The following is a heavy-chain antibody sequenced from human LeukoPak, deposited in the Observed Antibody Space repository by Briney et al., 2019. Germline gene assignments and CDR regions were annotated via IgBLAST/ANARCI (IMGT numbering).Heavy chain of an antibody. D-gene: IGHD3-3*01. Sequence: GGSLRLSCSASGFTFQNFALSWVRQAPGKGLEWVGFIKSKAYGGTIEYAASVKGRFTISRDDSKSIAYLEMVSLKTEDTAVYYCTRRITIFGVATYYDFWGLGTVVT. J-gene: IGHJ4*02. CDR2: IKSKAYGGTI. CDR3: TRRITIFGVATYYDF. V-gene: IGHV3-49*04. CDR1: GFTFQNFA.